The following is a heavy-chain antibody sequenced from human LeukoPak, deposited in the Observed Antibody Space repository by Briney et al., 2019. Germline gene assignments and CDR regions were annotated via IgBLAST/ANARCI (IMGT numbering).Heavy chain of an antibody. CDR2: ISWNSGSI. Sequence: PGGSLGLSCAASGFTFDDYAMHWVRQAPGKGLEWVSGISWNSGSIGYADSVKGRFTISRDNAKNSLYLQMNSLRAEDTALYYCAKDLYSSSWYPDAFDIWGQGTMVAVSS. V-gene: IGHV3-9*01. CDR3: AKDLYSSSWYPDAFDI. D-gene: IGHD6-13*01. CDR1: GFTFDDYA. J-gene: IGHJ3*02.